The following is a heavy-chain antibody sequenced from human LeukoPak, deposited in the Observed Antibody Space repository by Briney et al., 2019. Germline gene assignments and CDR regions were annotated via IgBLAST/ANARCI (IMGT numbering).Heavy chain of an antibody. J-gene: IGHJ3*02. CDR1: GFTFDDYA. CDR2: ISWNSGSI. Sequence: PGGSLRLSCAASGFTFDDYAMHWVRQAPGKGLEWVSGISWNSGSIGYADSVKGRFTISRDNAKNSLYLQMNSLRAEDMALYYCAKASTYPDAFDIWGQGTMVTVSS. CDR3: AKASTYPDAFDI. V-gene: IGHV3-9*03.